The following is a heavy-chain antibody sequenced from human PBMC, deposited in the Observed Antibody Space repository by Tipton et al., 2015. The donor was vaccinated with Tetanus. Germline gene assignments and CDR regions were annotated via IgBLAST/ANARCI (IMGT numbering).Heavy chain of an antibody. V-gene: IGHV4-4*02. J-gene: IGHJ3*02. CDR2: IYHSGGT. D-gene: IGHD1-26*01. CDR1: GGSISSSNW. Sequence: TLSLTCAVSGGSISSSNWWSWVRQPPGKGLEWIGEIYHSGGTNYNPSLKSRVTISVDKSKNQFSLKLSSVTAADTAVYYCARVFVGVYAFDIWGQGTMVTVSS. CDR3: ARVFVGVYAFDI.